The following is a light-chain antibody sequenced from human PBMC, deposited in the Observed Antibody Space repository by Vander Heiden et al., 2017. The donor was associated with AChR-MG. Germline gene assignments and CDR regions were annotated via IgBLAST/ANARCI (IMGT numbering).Light chain of an antibody. Sequence: EIVLTQSPGTLSLSPGESATLSCRASQSVSSSYVAWYQQKPGQAPRLLIYGASSRATGIPDRFSGSGSGTDFTLTISRLEPEDFAVYYCQQYGSSLPRTFGQGTKLEIK. V-gene: IGKV3-20*01. CDR1: QSVSSSY. J-gene: IGKJ2*01. CDR2: GAS. CDR3: QQYGSSLPRT.